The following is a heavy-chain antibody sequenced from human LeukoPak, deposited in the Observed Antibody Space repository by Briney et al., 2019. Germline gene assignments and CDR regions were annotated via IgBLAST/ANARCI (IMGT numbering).Heavy chain of an antibody. J-gene: IGHJ5*02. CDR2: ISSSSSYI. CDR1: GFTFSSYS. D-gene: IGHD6-6*01. V-gene: IGHV3-21*01. CDR3: ARGSSIAAPRFDP. Sequence: GGSLRLSCAASGFTFSSYSMNWVRQAPGKGLEWVSSISSSSSYIYYADSVKGRFTISRDNAKNSLYLQMNSLRAEDTAVYYCARGSSIAAPRFDPWGQGTLVTGSS.